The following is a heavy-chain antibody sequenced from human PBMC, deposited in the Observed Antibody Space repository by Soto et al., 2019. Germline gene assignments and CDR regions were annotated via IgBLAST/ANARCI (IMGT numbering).Heavy chain of an antibody. CDR3: ARRRRPYGDYYFDY. Sequence: EVQLEESGGGLVQPGGSLRLSSAASGFTVSNNYMSWVRQAPGKGLEWVSIIYSGGSTYYADSVRGRFTISRDNSKNTLYLQVNSLRAEDTAVYYCARRRRPYGDYYFDYWGQGTLVTVSS. CDR2: IYSGGST. D-gene: IGHD4-17*01. J-gene: IGHJ4*02. V-gene: IGHV3-66*04. CDR1: GFTVSNNY.